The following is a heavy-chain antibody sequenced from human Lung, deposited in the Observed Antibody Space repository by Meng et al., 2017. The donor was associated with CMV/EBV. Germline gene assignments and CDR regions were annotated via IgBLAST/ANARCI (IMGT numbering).Heavy chain of an antibody. CDR2: IYHSWST. Sequence: VALQESGQGLGKPSGTLSLTWGGSGGSMSSTNWWRWVRQPPGKGLEWIGEIYHSWSTNYNPSLKSRVSISVDKSKTQFSLKLSSVTAADTAVYYCARADKVRFDYWGQGTLVTVSS. V-gene: IGHV4-4*02. J-gene: IGHJ4*02. CDR3: ARADKVRFDY. CDR1: GGSMSSTNW.